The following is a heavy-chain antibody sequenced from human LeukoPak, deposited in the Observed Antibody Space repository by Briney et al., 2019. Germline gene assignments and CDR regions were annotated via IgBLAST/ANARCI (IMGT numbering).Heavy chain of an antibody. V-gene: IGHV1-18*01. CDR2: ISAYNGNT. CDR3: ARDPRDDSSGYYYFDY. D-gene: IGHD3-22*01. CDR1: GYTFTSYG. J-gene: IGHJ4*02. Sequence: ASVKVSCKASGYTFTSYGISWVRQAPGQGLEWMGWISAYNGNTNYAQKLQGRVTMTTDTSTSTAYMELRSLRSDDTAVYYCARDPRDDSSGYYYFDYWGQGTLVTVSS.